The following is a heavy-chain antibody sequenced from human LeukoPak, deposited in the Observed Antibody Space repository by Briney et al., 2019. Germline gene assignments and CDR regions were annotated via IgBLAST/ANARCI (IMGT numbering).Heavy chain of an antibody. J-gene: IGHJ3*02. V-gene: IGHV3-72*01. CDR2: IRNKANSYTT. Sequence: YPGGSLRLSCAASGFIFSDHYMDWVRQTPGKGLEWVGRIRNKANSYTTEYAASVKGRFTISRDDSKNSLYLQMNSLKTEDTAVYYCARAVMKEGRTVFDIWGQGTMVTVSS. CDR3: ARAVMKEGRTVFDI. CDR1: GFIFSDHY.